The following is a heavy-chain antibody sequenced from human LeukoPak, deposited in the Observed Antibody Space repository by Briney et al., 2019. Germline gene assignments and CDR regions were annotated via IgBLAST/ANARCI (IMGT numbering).Heavy chain of an antibody. Sequence: TSETLSLTCTVSGGSITFGSYYWTWVRQPAGKGVEWIGRIYTSGRTCYNPSLKSRVTISMDTSMNQFYLRLTSVTAADTAVYYCARARVIPASFDDWGQGALVTVSS. CDR3: ARARVIPASFDD. CDR1: GGSITFGSYY. CDR2: IYTSGRT. V-gene: IGHV4-61*02. J-gene: IGHJ4*02. D-gene: IGHD3-16*02.